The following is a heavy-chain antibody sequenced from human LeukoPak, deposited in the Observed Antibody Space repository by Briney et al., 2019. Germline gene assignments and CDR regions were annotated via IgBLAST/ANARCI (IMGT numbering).Heavy chain of an antibody. V-gene: IGHV4-4*09. J-gene: IGHJ6*03. CDR1: GGSISSYY. Sequence: PSETLSLTCTVSGGSISSYYWSWIRQPPGKGLEWIGYIYTSGSTNYNPSLKSRVTISVDTSKNQFSLKLSSVTAADTAVYYCARSIGGTRGYYHYYYMDVWGKGTTVTVSS. CDR3: ARSIGGTRGYYHYYYMDV. CDR2: IYTSGST. D-gene: IGHD2/OR15-2a*01.